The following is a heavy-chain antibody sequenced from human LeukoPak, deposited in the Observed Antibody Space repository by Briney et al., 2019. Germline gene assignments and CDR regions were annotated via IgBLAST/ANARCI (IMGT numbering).Heavy chain of an antibody. CDR3: ATSRDAYDSSGYYFDY. Sequence: PSETLSLTCTVSGGSISSYYWSWIRQPPGKGLEWIGYIHYSGSTNYNPSLKSRVTISVDTSKNQFSLKLSSVTAADTAVYYCATSRDAYDSSGYYFDYWGQGTLVTVSS. CDR2: IHYSGST. D-gene: IGHD3-22*01. CDR1: GGSISSYY. V-gene: IGHV4-59*08. J-gene: IGHJ4*02.